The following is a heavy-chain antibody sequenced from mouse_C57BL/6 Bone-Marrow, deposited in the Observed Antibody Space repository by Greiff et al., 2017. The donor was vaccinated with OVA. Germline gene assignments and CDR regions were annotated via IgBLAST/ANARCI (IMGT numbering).Heavy chain of an antibody. D-gene: IGHD1-1*01. Sequence: VQLQQPGAELVRPGSSVKLSCKASGYTFTSYWMHWVKQRPIQGLEWIGNIDPSDSETHYNQKFKDKATLTVDKSSSTAYMQLSSLTSEDSAVYYCASEGPITTVVAPFAYWGQGTLVTVSA. J-gene: IGHJ3*01. CDR2: IDPSDSET. V-gene: IGHV1-52*01. CDR1: GYTFTSYW. CDR3: ASEGPITTVVAPFAY.